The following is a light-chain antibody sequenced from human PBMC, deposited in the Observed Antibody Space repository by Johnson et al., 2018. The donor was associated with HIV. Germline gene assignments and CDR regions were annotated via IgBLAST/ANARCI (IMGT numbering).Light chain of an antibody. J-gene: IGLJ1*01. Sequence: QSVLTQPPSVSAAPGQQVTISCSGNSSNIASYYVSWYQQVPGAAPKLLIYHNNKRPSAIPDRFSASKSGTSATLAITGLQTGDEADYFCGTWDSSLTGFVFGPGTEVTVL. CDR2: HNN. CDR3: GTWDSSLTGFV. CDR1: SSNIASYY. V-gene: IGLV1-51*02.